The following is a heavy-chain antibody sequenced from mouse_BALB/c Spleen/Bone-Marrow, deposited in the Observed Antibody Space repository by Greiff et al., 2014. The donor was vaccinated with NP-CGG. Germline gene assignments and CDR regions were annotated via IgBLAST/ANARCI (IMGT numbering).Heavy chain of an antibody. CDR2: IYPGDGDT. Sequence: LQESGADLVRPGSSVKISCKASGYAFSNYWMNWVKQRPGQGLEWIGQIYPGDGDTNYNGKFKGKATLTADKSSSTAYMQLSSLTSEDSAVYFCARCDGYSYYFDYWGQGTTLTVPS. J-gene: IGHJ2*01. CDR1: GYAFSNYW. V-gene: IGHV1-80*01. CDR3: ARCDGYSYYFDY. D-gene: IGHD2-3*01.